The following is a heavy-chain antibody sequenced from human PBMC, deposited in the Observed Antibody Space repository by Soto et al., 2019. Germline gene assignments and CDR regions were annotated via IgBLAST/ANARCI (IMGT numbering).Heavy chain of an antibody. CDR3: ARNNRYCSSTSCYADAFDI. CDR2: INPSGGST. CDR1: GYTFTSYY. D-gene: IGHD2-2*01. Sequence: QVQLVQSGAEVTKPGASVKVSCKASGYTFTSYYMHWVRQAPGQGLEWMGIINPSGGSTSYAQKFQGRVTMTRDTSTSTVYMELSSLRSEDTAVYYCARNNRYCSSTSCYADAFDIWGQGTMVTVSS. V-gene: IGHV1-46*03. J-gene: IGHJ3*02.